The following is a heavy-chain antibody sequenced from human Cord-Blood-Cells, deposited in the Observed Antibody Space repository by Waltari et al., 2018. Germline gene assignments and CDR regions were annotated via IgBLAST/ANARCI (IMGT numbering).Heavy chain of an antibody. Sequence: QVQLVESGGGVVQPGRSLRLSCAASGFTFSSYGMHWVRKAPGKGLEWVAVIWYDGSNKYYADSVKGRFTISRDNSKNTLYLQMNSLRAEDTAVYYCARDLYAFDIWGQGTMVTVSS. J-gene: IGHJ3*02. V-gene: IGHV3-33*01. CDR1: GFTFSSYG. CDR3: ARDLYAFDI. CDR2: IWYDGSNK.